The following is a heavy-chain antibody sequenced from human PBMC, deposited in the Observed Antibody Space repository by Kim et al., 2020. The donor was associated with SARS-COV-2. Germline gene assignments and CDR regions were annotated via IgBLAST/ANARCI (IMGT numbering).Heavy chain of an antibody. Sequence: PSRKSRVTISVDASKNQFSLKLSSVTAADTAVYDCARSGGGDCYSCWFDPWGQGTLVTVSS. V-gene: IGHV4-59*01. D-gene: IGHD2-21*02. J-gene: IGHJ5*02. CDR3: ARSGGGDCYSCWFDP.